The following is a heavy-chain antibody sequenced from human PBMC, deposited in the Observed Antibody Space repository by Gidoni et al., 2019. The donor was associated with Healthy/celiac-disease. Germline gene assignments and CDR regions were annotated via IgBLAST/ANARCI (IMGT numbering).Heavy chain of an antibody. Sequence: QVQLVESGGGVVQPGRSLRLSCAASGFTFRSYGMHWVRQAPGKGLEWVAVISYDGSNKYYADSVKGRFTISRDNSKNTLYLQMNSLRAEDTAVYYCAKLRFLESREAFDIWGQGTMVTVSS. V-gene: IGHV3-30*18. CDR3: AKLRFLESREAFDI. D-gene: IGHD3-3*01. J-gene: IGHJ3*02. CDR2: ISYDGSNK. CDR1: GFTFRSYG.